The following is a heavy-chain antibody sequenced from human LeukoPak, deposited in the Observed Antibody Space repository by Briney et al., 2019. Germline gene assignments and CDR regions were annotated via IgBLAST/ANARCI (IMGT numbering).Heavy chain of an antibody. CDR3: GRGRGEPWADAHPLGY. V-gene: IGHV3-7*01. CDR2: IKEDGSEM. D-gene: IGHD1-14*01. Sequence: GGSLRLSCEASGFDFRKYWMTWVRQAPGKGLEWVANIKEDGSEMHYVDSVEGRFTISRDNAKNSVYLQMNSLRVEDTSVYYCGRGRGEPWADAHPLGYWGQGTLVTASS. J-gene: IGHJ4*02. CDR1: GFDFRKYW.